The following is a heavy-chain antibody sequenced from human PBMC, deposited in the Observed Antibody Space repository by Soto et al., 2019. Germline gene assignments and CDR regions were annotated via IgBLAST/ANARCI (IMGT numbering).Heavy chain of an antibody. Sequence: EVQLVESGGGLVQPGGSLRLSCAASGFTFSPYAMHWVRQAPGKGLEYVSLISGDGRSTYYANSVKGRFTISRDNSKNTLYLQMGSLRAEDMAVYYCARVCSTTSCYGAFDIWGQGTMVIVSS. V-gene: IGHV3-64*01. CDR2: ISGDGRST. J-gene: IGHJ3*02. CDR1: GFTFSPYA. D-gene: IGHD2-2*01. CDR3: ARVCSTTSCYGAFDI.